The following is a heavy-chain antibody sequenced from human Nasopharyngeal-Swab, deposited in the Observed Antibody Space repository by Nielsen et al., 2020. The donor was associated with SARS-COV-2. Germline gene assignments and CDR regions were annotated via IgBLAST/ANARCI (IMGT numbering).Heavy chain of an antibody. CDR3: ARGGFQHAMDV. Sequence: GESLKTSCAASGFTFSAYWMFWVRQAPGKGLVWVSRINNDGSSSNHAESVKGRFTISRDNAKNTLYLQMNSLRAEDTATYYCARGGFQHAMDVWGQGTPVTVSS. V-gene: IGHV3-74*01. CDR1: GFTFSAYW. J-gene: IGHJ6*01. D-gene: IGHD2-2*01. CDR2: INNDGSSS.